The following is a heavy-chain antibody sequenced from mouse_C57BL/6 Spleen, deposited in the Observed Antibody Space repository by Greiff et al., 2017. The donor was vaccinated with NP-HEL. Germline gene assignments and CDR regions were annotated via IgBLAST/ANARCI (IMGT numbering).Heavy chain of an antibody. Sequence: GQAVESGPGPVAPSQSLSITCTVSGFSLTSHAISRVRQPPGKGPEWLGVTWTGGGTNYNSALKSRLSISKDNSKSQVFLKMNSLQTDDTARYYCARNGGAWFAYWGQGTLVTVSA. CDR3: ARNGGAWFAY. V-gene: IGHV2-9-1*01. CDR2: TWTGGGT. J-gene: IGHJ3*01. CDR1: GFSLTSHA.